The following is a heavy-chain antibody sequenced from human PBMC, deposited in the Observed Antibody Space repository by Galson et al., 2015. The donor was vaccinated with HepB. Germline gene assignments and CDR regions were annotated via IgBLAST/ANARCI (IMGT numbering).Heavy chain of an antibody. Sequence: ETLSLTCTVSGGSISSYYWSWIRQPPGKGLEWIGYIYYSGSTNYNPSLKSRVTISVDTSKNQFSLKLSSVTAADTAVYYCARRECSSTSCYAYHDAFDIWGQGTMVTVSS. CDR2: IYYSGST. D-gene: IGHD2-2*01. CDR3: ARRECSSTSCYAYHDAFDI. J-gene: IGHJ3*02. V-gene: IGHV4-59*01. CDR1: GGSISSYY.